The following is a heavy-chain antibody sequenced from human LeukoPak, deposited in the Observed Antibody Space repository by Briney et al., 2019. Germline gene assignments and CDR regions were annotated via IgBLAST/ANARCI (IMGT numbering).Heavy chain of an antibody. J-gene: IGHJ6*03. CDR3: ARDRRGKSYYDFWSGSHYYYYMDV. V-gene: IGHV4-4*07. CDR1: GGSISSYY. Sequence: SETLSLTCTVSGGSISSYYWSWIRQPAGKGLEWIGRIYTSGSTNYNPSLKSRVTISVDTSKNQFSLKLSSVTAADTAVYYCARDRRGKSYYDFWSGSHYYYYMDVWGKGTTVTVSS. CDR2: IYTSGST. D-gene: IGHD3-3*01.